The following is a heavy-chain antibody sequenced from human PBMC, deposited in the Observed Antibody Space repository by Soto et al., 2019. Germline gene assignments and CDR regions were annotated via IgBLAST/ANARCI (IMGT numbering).Heavy chain of an antibody. CDR2: IYYSGST. CDR1: GGSISSYY. J-gene: IGHJ4*02. CDR3: ARVMITFGGVIVIPGPFDY. Sequence: SETLSLTCTVSGGSISSYYWSWIRQPPGKGLEWIGYIYYSGSTNYNPSIKSRVTISVDTSKNQFSLKLNSVTAADTAVYYCARVMITFGGVIVIPGPFDYWGQGTLVTVSS. V-gene: IGHV4-59*01. D-gene: IGHD3-16*02.